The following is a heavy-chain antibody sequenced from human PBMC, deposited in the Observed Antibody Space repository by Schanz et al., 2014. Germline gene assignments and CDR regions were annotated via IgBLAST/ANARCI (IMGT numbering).Heavy chain of an antibody. CDR2: ITTGGNT. CDR3: VRLDVHDY. Sequence: VQLLQSGGALVQPGGSLRLSCSASGFTFSTYAMSWARQTPGKGLEWVSSITTGGNTYYRDSVKGRFIVSRDNSKNTLYLQMNSLRADDTAVYYCVRLDVHDYWGQGTLVTVSA. D-gene: IGHD3-16*01. CDR1: GFTFSTYA. V-gene: IGHV3-23*01. J-gene: IGHJ4*02.